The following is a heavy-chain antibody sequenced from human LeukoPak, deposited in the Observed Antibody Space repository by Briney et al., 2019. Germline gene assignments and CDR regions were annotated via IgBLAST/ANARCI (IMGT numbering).Heavy chain of an antibody. D-gene: IGHD3-16*02. V-gene: IGHV3-23*01. Sequence: GGSLRLSCAASGFTFSSYAMSWVRQAPGKGLEWVSAISGSGGSTYYADSVKGRFTISRDNSKNTLYLQMGSLRVEDMAVYYCARGYEYLWGTYRSYYFDFWGQGTLVTVSS. CDR2: ISGSGGST. CDR3: ARGYEYLWGTYRSYYFDF. J-gene: IGHJ4*02. CDR1: GFTFSSYA.